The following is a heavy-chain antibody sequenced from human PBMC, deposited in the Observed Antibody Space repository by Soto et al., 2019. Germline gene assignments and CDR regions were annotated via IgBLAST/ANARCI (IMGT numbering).Heavy chain of an antibody. CDR3: TTSMSGLVTGH. J-gene: IGHJ4*02. V-gene: IGHV3-15*07. Sequence: EVQLVESGGGLVKPGGSLRLSCAASGFTFSNAWMNWVRQAPGKGLEWVGRIRSNADGGTADYAAPVKGRFTFSRDDSQTTLFLQMNSLKTEDTAVYFCTTSMSGLVTGHWGQGTLVTVSS. CDR1: GFTFSNAW. D-gene: IGHD3-3*01. CDR2: IRSNADGGTA.